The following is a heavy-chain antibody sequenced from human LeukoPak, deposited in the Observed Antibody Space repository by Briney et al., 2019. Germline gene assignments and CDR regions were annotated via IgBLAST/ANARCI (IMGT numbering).Heavy chain of an antibody. CDR3: ARHGAARRGGYYYMDV. V-gene: IGHV5-51*01. CDR2: IYPGDSDT. Sequence: GESLKISCKGSGYSFTSYWIGRVRQMPGKGLEWMGIIYPGDSDTRYSPSFQGQVTISADKSISTAYLQWSSLKASDTAMYYCARHGAARRGGYYYMDVWGKGTTVTVSS. D-gene: IGHD6-6*01. J-gene: IGHJ6*03. CDR1: GYSFTSYW.